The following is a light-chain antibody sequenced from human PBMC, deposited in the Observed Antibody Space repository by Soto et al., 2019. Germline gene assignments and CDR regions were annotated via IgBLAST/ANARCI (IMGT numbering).Light chain of an antibody. CDR1: QGIAPY. V-gene: IGKV1-27*01. Sequence: DVQMTQSPSSLSAFVGDRVTITCRASQGIAPYLAWFQQKPGKVPKLLIYATSALQSGVLSRFSGSGSGTVFPLTISSLQPEDIVTYYCKKYNSAPLTFGGGIKVEIK. J-gene: IGKJ4*01. CDR3: KKYNSAPLT. CDR2: ATS.